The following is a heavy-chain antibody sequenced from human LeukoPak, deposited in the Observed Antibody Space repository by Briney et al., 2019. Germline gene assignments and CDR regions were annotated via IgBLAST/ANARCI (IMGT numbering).Heavy chain of an antibody. J-gene: IGHJ4*02. CDR2: ISSSSSFI. V-gene: IGHV3-21*04. CDR1: GFTFSSHT. Sequence: PGGSLRLSCVASGFTFSSHTMNWVRQAPGKGLEWVSFISSSSSFIYYADSVKGRFIISRDNSKNTLCLQMNSLRAEDTAVYYCAKEGGDYGDLDYWGQGTLVTVAS. D-gene: IGHD4-17*01. CDR3: AKEGGDYGDLDY.